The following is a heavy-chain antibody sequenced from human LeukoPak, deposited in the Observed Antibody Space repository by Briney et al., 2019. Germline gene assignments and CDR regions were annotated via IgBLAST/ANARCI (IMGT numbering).Heavy chain of an antibody. CDR1: EFTLSNYG. CDR3: ARDEHSSSWYGIFDY. J-gene: IGHJ4*02. CDR2: ISSSSSTI. V-gene: IGHV3-48*01. Sequence: GGSLRLSCVASEFTLSNYGMVWVRQAPGKGLEWVSYISSSSSTIQYADSVRGRFTVSRDNSKNTLYLQMNSLRAEDTAVYYCARDEHSSSWYGIFDYWGQGTLVTVSS. D-gene: IGHD6-13*01.